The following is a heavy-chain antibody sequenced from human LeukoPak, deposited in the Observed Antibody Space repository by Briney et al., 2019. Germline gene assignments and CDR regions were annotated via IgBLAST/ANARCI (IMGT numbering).Heavy chain of an antibody. D-gene: IGHD3-22*01. CDR3: ARIRTPEYYYDSSGSYYFDY. CDR2: IYHSGST. V-gene: IGHV4-59*08. Sequence: SETLSLTCIVSGDSISPYFWSWIRQPPGKGLEWIGYIYHSGSTNYNPSLKSRVIISVDTSKNQFSLKPSSVTAADTAVYYCARIRTPEYYYDSSGSYYFDYWGQGTLVTVSS. J-gene: IGHJ4*02. CDR1: GDSISPYF.